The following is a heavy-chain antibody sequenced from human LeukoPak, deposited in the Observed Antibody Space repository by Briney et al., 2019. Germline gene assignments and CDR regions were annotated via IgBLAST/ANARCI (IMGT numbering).Heavy chain of an antibody. CDR1: VFSFTNYW. J-gene: IGHJ4*02. Sequence: GESLKISCKASVFSFTNYWIAWVRQKPGEGLEWMGNIYPGDSDTRYNPSFQGQVTISADTSIKTAYLQWSSLKASDTAMYYCARLNSYVDHFDYWGQGTLVTVSS. V-gene: IGHV5-51*01. D-gene: IGHD2/OR15-2a*01. CDR2: IYPGDSDT. CDR3: ARLNSYVDHFDY.